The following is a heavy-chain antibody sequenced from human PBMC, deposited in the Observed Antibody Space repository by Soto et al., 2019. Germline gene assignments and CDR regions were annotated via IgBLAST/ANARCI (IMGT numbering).Heavy chain of an antibody. CDR3: ATRSPAFDY. CDR2: VTTDKGKT. J-gene: IGHJ4*02. V-gene: IGHV1-18*01. Sequence: QVQLVQSGPEVKKPGASVKVSCKTSGYTFTNFGISWVRQAPGQGLEWMGWVTTDKGKTTYAQKFQGRVTMTTDTSTSTAYMELRSLRSDHTAVYYCATRSPAFDYWGQGTLVTVSS. CDR1: GYTFTNFG.